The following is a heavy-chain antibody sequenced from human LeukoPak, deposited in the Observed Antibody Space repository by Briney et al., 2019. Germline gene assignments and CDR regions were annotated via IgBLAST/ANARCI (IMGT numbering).Heavy chain of an antibody. CDR1: GGSISSYY. Sequence: AETLSLTCTVSGGSISSYYWSWIRQPPGKGLERIGYIYYSGSTTYNPALKSRVTISVDTSKNQFSLKLSSVTAADTAVYYCAREKKHYGSGSLFDYWGQGTLVTVSS. CDR2: IYYSGST. CDR3: AREKKHYGSGSLFDY. D-gene: IGHD3-10*01. J-gene: IGHJ4*02. V-gene: IGHV4-59*01.